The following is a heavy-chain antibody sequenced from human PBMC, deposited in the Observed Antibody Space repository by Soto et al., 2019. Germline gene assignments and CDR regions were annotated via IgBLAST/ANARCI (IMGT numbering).Heavy chain of an antibody. V-gene: IGHV1-46*04. Sequence: QVQLVQSGAEVKKPGASVKVSCKASGYTFPTYYIHWVRQAPGQGLEWMGIINPASGSTIYEQKLQGRVTMTRDTSTSTVYMELTSLTSEDTAVYYCARVDSSGYYNLAYWGQGTLVTVSS. J-gene: IGHJ4*02. D-gene: IGHD4-4*01. CDR2: INPASGST. CDR3: ARVDSSGYYNLAY. CDR1: GYTFPTYY.